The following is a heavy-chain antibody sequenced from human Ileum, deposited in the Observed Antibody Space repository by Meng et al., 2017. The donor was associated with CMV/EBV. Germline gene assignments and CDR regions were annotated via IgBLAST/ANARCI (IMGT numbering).Heavy chain of an antibody. CDR1: GFTFSSYS. J-gene: IGHJ4*02. Sequence: SCAASGFTFSSYSMNWVRQAPGKGLEWVSSISSRGSYIYYADSVKGRFTISRDNAKNSLYLQMNSLRAEDTAVYYCASRADYSRSPDYWGQGTLVTVSS. CDR3: ASRADYSRSPDY. D-gene: IGHD6-13*01. V-gene: IGHV3-21*01. CDR2: ISSRGSYI.